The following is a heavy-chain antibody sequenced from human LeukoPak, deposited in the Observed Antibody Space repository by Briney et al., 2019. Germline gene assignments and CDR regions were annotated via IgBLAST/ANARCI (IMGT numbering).Heavy chain of an antibody. V-gene: IGHV4-59*01. CDR1: GGSFSGYY. CDR2: IYYSEGT. CDR3: ARGSTWIL. J-gene: IGHJ2*01. Sequence: SETLSLTCAVYGGSFSGYYWNWIRQPPGKGLEWIGNIYYSEGTNYNPSLKSRVAISVETSKNQLSLKLSCVTGADTAVFYCARGSTWILWGRGTLVTVSS. D-gene: IGHD2/OR15-2a*01.